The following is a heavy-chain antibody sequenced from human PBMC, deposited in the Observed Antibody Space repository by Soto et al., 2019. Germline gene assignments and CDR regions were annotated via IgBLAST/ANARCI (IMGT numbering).Heavy chain of an antibody. D-gene: IGHD3-10*02. Sequence: QLQLQESGPGLVKPSETLSLTCTVSGGSMSSSSYYWGWIRQPPGKGLEWIGSIHYSGSTYYNPSLKSRVTISVDTSKKQFSLKLSSVIAADTAVYYCARRGTCSGSPSCGMDVWGQGTTVTVSS. V-gene: IGHV4-39*01. CDR2: IHYSGST. CDR1: GGSMSSSSYY. CDR3: ARRGTCSGSPSCGMDV. J-gene: IGHJ6*02.